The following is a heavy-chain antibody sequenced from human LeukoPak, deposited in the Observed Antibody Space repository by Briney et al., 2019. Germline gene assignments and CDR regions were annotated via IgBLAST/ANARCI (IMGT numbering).Heavy chain of an antibody. V-gene: IGHV4-34*01. D-gene: IGHD6-25*01. J-gene: IGHJ4*02. CDR3: ARDVHQRQRGLDS. CDR1: GGSFSGYY. CDR2: INHTGNT. Sequence: SETLSLTRAVYGGSFSGYYWSWIRQPPGKGLEWIGEINHTGNTNYDSSLKSRVTMSVDTSKNQFSLKLSSVTAADTAVYYCARDVHQRQRGLDSWGQGTLVTVSS.